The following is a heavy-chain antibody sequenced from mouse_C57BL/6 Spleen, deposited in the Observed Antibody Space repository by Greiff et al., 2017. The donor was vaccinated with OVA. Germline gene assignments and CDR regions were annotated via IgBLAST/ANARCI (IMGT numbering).Heavy chain of an antibody. CDR2: ISNGGGST. D-gene: IGHD3-2*02. Sequence: DVHLVESGGGLVQPGGSLKLSCAASGFTFSDYYMYWVRQTPEKRLEWVAYISNGGGSTYYPDTVKGRFTISRDNAKNTLYLQMSRLKSEDTAMYYCARTAQATENAMDYWGQGTSVTVSS. J-gene: IGHJ4*01. CDR1: GFTFSDYY. V-gene: IGHV5-12*01. CDR3: ARTAQATENAMDY.